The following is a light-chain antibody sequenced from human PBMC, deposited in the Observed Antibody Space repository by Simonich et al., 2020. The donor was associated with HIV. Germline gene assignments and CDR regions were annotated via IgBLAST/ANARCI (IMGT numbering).Light chain of an antibody. J-gene: IGLJ3*02. Sequence: QSVLTQPPSASGTPGQRVTISCSGSSSNIESNYVYWYQQLPGTAPKLLLYDNNKRPSGIPDRFSGSKSGTSATLGITGLQTGDEADYYCGTWDSSLSTRVFGGGTKLTVL. V-gene: IGLV1-51*01. CDR2: DNN. CDR3: GTWDSSLSTRV. CDR1: SSNIESNY.